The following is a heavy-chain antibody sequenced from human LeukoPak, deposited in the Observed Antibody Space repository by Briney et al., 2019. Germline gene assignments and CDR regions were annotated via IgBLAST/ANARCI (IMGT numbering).Heavy chain of an antibody. CDR3: AKDPYNTAVANTNGWFDP. CDR2: ISGSGGNT. V-gene: IGHV3-23*01. D-gene: IGHD6-19*01. CDR1: GFTISSYA. J-gene: IGHJ5*02. Sequence: PGGSLRLSCAASGFTISSYAMSWVRRAPGKGLEWVSSISGSGGNTYYAQSVKGRFTISRDNSENTLYLQMDTLRADDTALYFCAKDPYNTAVANTNGWFDPWGQGTLVTVSS.